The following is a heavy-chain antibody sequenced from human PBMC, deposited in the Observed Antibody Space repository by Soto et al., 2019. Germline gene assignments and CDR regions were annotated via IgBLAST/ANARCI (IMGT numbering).Heavy chain of an antibody. V-gene: IGHV3-30-3*01. J-gene: IGHJ4*02. CDR1: GFTFSSYA. D-gene: IGHD3-10*01. CDR3: ARDLRGTMVRGVMGY. CDR2: ISYDVSNK. Sequence: QVQLVESGGGVVQPGRSLRLSCAASGFTFSSYAMHWVRQAPGKGLEWVAVISYDVSNKYYADSVKGRFTISRDNSKNTLYLPMNSPRAEDTAVYYCARDLRGTMVRGVMGYWGQGTLVTASS.